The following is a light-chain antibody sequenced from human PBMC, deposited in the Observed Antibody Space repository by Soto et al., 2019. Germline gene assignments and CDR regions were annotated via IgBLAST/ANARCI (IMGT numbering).Light chain of an antibody. V-gene: IGKV3-11*01. J-gene: IGKJ3*01. CDR3: QQRSSWPPGLT. Sequence: EIVLTQSPATLSLSPGERATLSCRASQSVSNYLAWYQQKPGQAPRLIIYDASNRTTDIPARFSGSGSGTDYTHPISSLEPEDYAVYYCQQRSSWPPGLTFGPGTTVHIK. CDR1: QSVSNY. CDR2: DAS.